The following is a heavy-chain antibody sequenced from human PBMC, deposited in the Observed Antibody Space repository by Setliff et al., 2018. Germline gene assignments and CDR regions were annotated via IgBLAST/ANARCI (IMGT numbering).Heavy chain of an antibody. Sequence: VKVSCKASGYTFTDYAMHWVRQVPGQRLEWMGWINPGNGNTKYSQKFQGRVTITRDTSASTAYMELSSLRSEDTAVYYCARDKGYDSSGYYFYYYYYMDVWGKGTTVTVSS. CDR2: INPGNGNT. V-gene: IGHV1-3*01. D-gene: IGHD3-22*01. J-gene: IGHJ6*03. CDR3: ARDKGYDSSGYYFYYYYYMDV. CDR1: GYTFTDYA.